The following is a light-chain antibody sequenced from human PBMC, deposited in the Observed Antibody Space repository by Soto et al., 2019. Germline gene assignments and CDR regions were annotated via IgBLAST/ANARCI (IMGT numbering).Light chain of an antibody. CDR2: KAS. V-gene: IGKV1-5*03. CDR3: QHNRNYWT. CDR1: QNITRW. J-gene: IGKJ1*01. Sequence: DIQMTQSPSTLSASLGDRVTIACRSSQNITRWLAWYQQKPETAPNLLIYKASIVGNGVSSRFSGGGSATEFTLTISRLQADDVASYYCQHNRNYWTFGQGTKVDI.